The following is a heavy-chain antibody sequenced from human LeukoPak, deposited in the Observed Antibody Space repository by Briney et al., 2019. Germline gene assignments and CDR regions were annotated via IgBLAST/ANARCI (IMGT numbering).Heavy chain of an antibody. CDR3: AKELAPQHGRPDY. Sequence: GGSLRLSCAASGFPFSSYAMSWVRQAPGKGLEWVSAISGGDGTTYYADSVKGRFTISRDNSKNTLYLQMNSLRAEDAAVYCCAKELAPQHGRPDYWGQGTLVTVSS. V-gene: IGHV3-23*01. D-gene: IGHD3-3*02. CDR2: ISGGDGTT. CDR1: GFPFSSYA. J-gene: IGHJ4*02.